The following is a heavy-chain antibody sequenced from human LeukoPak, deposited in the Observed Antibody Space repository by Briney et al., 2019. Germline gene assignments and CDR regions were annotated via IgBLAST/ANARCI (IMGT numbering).Heavy chain of an antibody. D-gene: IGHD3-22*01. CDR2: IYYSGST. CDR1: GGSISSYY. Sequence: PSETLSLTCTVSGGSISSYYWSWIRQPPGKGLEWIGYIYYSGSTNYNPSLKSRVTISVDTSKNQFSLKLSSVTAADTAVYYCARARQWLFDYWGQGTLVTVSS. V-gene: IGHV4-59*01. CDR3: ARARQWLFDY. J-gene: IGHJ4*02.